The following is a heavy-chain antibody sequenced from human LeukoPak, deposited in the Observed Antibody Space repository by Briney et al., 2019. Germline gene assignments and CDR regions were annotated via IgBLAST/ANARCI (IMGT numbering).Heavy chain of an antibody. CDR3: VPTDSSGLD. CDR1: GFTFSHYW. D-gene: IGHD3-22*01. J-gene: IGHJ4*02. Sequence: GGSLRLSCEASGFTFSHYWMHWVRQAPGKGLVWVSRTHTDGSSTTYVDSVKGRFTISRDNAKNTMYLQMNSLRAEDTAVYYCVPTDSSGLDWGQGTLVTVSS. V-gene: IGHV3-74*01. CDR2: THTDGSST.